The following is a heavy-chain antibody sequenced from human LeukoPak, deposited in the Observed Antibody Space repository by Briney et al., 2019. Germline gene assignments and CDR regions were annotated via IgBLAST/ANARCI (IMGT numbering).Heavy chain of an antibody. Sequence: PGGSLRLSCAASGFTFSSYGMHWVRQAPGKGLEWVAFIRYDERNEYYAESVKGRFTISRDNSKNTLYLQMNSLRAEDTAVYYCARDPLRGGSYYFDYWGQGTLVTVSS. J-gene: IGHJ4*02. D-gene: IGHD2-15*01. CDR3: ARDPLRGGSYYFDY. CDR1: GFTFSSYG. CDR2: IRYDERNE. V-gene: IGHV3-30*02.